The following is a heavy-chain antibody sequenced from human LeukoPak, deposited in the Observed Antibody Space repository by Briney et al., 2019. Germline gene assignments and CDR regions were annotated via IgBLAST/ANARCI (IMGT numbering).Heavy chain of an antibody. CDR2: IYSGGST. CDR1: GFTFSSYW. J-gene: IGHJ4*02. V-gene: IGHV3-66*01. D-gene: IGHD2-2*01. Sequence: PGGSLRLSCAASGFTFSSYWMSWVRQAPGKGLEWVSVIYSGGSTYYADSVKGRFTISRDNSKNTLYLQMNSLRAEDTAVYYCARESSYCSSTSCRYYFDYWGQGTLVTVSS. CDR3: ARESSYCSSTSCRYYFDY.